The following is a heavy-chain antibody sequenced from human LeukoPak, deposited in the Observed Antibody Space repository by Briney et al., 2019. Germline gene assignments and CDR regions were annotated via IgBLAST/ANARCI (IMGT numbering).Heavy chain of an antibody. D-gene: IGHD2-2*01. CDR2: VYHSGNS. CDR3: ARAPTSSTSSSSPFDL. Sequence: SEALSLTCTVSGYSISSGYYWGWIRQPPGKGLEWIGSVYHSGNSYYSPSLKSRVTISLDTSKNQFSLRLTSVTAADTAVYYCARAPTSSTSSSSPFDLWGQGTMVTVSS. CDR1: GYSISSGYY. J-gene: IGHJ3*01. V-gene: IGHV4-38-2*02.